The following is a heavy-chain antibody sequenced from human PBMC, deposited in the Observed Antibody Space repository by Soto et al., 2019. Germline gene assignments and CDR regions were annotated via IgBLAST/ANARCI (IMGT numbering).Heavy chain of an antibody. CDR2: ISGSGGST. V-gene: IGHV3-23*01. CDR1: GFTFSSYA. J-gene: IGHJ6*03. D-gene: IGHD6-13*01. CDR3: AKDFSGSSSWYSYYYYMDV. Sequence: GGSLRLSCAASGFTFSSYAMSWVRQAPGKGLEWVSAISGSGGSTYYADSVKGRFTISRDNSKKTLYLLMNSLRAEDTAVYYCAKDFSGSSSWYSYYYYMDVWGKGTTVTVSS.